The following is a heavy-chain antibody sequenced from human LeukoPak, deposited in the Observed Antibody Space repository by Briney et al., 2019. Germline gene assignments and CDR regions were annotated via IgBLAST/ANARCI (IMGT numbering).Heavy chain of an antibody. V-gene: IGHV3-73*01. J-gene: IGHJ4*02. CDR2: IRSKANSYAT. CDR3: TRQDGVFQFDY. Sequence: GGSLKLPCAASGFTFSGSAMHWVRQASGKGLEWVGRIRSKANSYATAYAASVKGRFTISRDDSKNMAYLQMNSLKTEDTAVYYCTRQDGVFQFDYWGQGTLVTVSS. CDR1: GFTFSGSA. D-gene: IGHD3-16*01.